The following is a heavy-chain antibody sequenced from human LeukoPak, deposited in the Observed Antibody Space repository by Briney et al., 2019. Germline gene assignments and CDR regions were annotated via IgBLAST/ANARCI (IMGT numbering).Heavy chain of an antibody. D-gene: IGHD4-23*01. J-gene: IGHJ4*02. CDR3: AREGDYGGEAVSFDL. CDR2: INQSGNT. V-gene: IGHV4-34*01. CDR1: GGSFSLYY. Sequence: SETLSLTCGVHGGSFSLYYWAWIRQSPGKGLEWIAEINQSGNTKYNPSLKSRVTISRDTSKMHFSLHLTSVTAADTAIYYCAREGDYGGEAVSFDLWGQGTLVTVSS.